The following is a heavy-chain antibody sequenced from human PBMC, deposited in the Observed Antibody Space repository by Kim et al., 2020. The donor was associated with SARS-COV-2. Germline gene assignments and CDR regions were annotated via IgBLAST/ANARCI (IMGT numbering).Heavy chain of an antibody. J-gene: IGHJ4*02. CDR1: GFTFSTYW. V-gene: IGHV3-7*01. D-gene: IGHD4-17*01. Sequence: GGSLRLSCAASGFTFSTYWMTWVRQAPGKGLEWVANINQGGTEKYYVDSVKGRFTISRDNAKNSLFLDVNSLRVEDTAVYYCARTHYGDYVWGQGALVTVSP. CDR3: ARTHYGDYV. CDR2: INQGGTEK.